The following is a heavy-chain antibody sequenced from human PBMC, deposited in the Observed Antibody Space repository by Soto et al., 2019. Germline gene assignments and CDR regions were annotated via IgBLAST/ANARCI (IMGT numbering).Heavy chain of an antibody. V-gene: IGHV2-5*02. CDR2: IYWDDDK. J-gene: IGHJ4*02. CDR3: AHSPRITVTTLYYFDY. D-gene: IGHD4-17*01. Sequence: QITLKESGPTLVKPTQTLTLTCTFSGFSLSTSGVGVGWIRQPPGEALEWLALIYWDDDKRYSPSLKNRLTITKDTSKNQVVLTMTNMDPVDTATYYCAHSPRITVTTLYYFDYWGQGTLVTVSS. CDR1: GFSLSTSGVG.